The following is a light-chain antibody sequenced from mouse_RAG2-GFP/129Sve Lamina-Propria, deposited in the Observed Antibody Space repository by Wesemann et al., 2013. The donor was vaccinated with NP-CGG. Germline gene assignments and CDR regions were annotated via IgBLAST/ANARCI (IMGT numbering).Light chain of an antibody. V-gene: IGKV8-30*01. J-gene: IGKJ4*01. CDR3: QQYSSYPLT. CDR1: QSLLYSSNQKNY. Sequence: DIVMSQSPSSLAVSVGEKVTMSCKSSQSLLYSSNQKNYLAWYQQKPGQSPKLLIYSASNRYTGVPDRFTGSGSGTDFTLTISNMQSEDLADYFCQQYSSYPLTFGSGTKLEIK. CDR2: SAS.